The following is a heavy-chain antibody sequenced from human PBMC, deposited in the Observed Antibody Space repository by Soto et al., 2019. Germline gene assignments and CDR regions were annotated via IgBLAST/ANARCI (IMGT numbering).Heavy chain of an antibody. J-gene: IGHJ4*02. CDR3: ARLYSSSWFLY. V-gene: IGHV4-30-4*01. Sequence: QVQLQESGPGLVKPSQTLSLTCTVSGGSISSGDYYWSWIRQPPGKGLEWIGYIYYSGSTYYNPSLKSXDTXSXVTSKNQFSLKLSSVTAADTAVYYCARLYSSSWFLYWGQGTLVTVSS. CDR2: IYYSGST. CDR1: GGSISSGDYY. D-gene: IGHD6-13*01.